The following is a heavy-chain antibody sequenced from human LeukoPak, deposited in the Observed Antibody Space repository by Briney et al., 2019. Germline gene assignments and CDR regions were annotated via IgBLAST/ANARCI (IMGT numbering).Heavy chain of an antibody. CDR2: INMYNGDT. V-gene: IGHV1-18*01. CDR1: GYTFTSYA. J-gene: IGHJ4*02. D-gene: IGHD3-16*02. Sequence: ASVKVSCKASGYTFTSYAISWVRQAPGQGPEWMGWINMYNGDTNYAQKLQGRVTMTTDTSTSTAYMELRSLRSDDTAVYYCARVVGNYVWGSYRPEGCFDSWGQGTLVTVSS. CDR3: ARVVGNYVWGSYRPEGCFDS.